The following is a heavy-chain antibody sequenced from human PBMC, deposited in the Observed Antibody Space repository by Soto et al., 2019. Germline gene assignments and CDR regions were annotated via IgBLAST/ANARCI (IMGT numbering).Heavy chain of an antibody. Sequence: GAAVKVSCKASGGTFSSYAISWVRQAPGQGLEWMGGIIPIFGTANYAQKFQGRVTITADESTSTAYMELSSLRSEDTAVYYCAREEVGRDIVVVPAAIRSYYYYGMDVWGQGTTVTVSS. V-gene: IGHV1-69*13. CDR1: GGTFSSYA. J-gene: IGHJ6*02. CDR2: IIPIFGTA. CDR3: AREEVGRDIVVVPAAIRSYYYYGMDV. D-gene: IGHD2-2*02.